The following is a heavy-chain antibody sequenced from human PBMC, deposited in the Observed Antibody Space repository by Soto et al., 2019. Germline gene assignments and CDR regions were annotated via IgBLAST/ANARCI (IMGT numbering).Heavy chain of an antibody. CDR1: GFTFSSYP. D-gene: IGHD1-1*01. CDR3: ARNMAKPTYDS. Sequence: EVQLLESGGGLVQPGGSLRLSCTASGFTFSSYPMTWVRQAPGKGLEWVSAIDGTGAYIYYINSVKGRFTISRDNSKNTLYLQMNSLRAEDTAVYYCARNMAKPTYDSWGQGTLGTVSP. CDR2: IDGTGAYI. J-gene: IGHJ5*01. V-gene: IGHV3-23*01.